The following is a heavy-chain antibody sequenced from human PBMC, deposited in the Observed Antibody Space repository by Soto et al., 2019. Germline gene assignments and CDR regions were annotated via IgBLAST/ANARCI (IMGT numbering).Heavy chain of an antibody. V-gene: IGHV4-39*01. CDR1: GGSISSSSYY. CDR2: IYYSGST. Sequence: SETLSLTCTVSGGSISSSSYYWGWIRQPPGKGLEWIGSIYYSGSTYYNPSLKSRVTISVDTSKNQFSLELSSVTAADTAVYYCASQPVYDILTGYYNWGQGTLVTVSS. J-gene: IGHJ4*02. CDR3: ASQPVYDILTGYYN. D-gene: IGHD3-9*01.